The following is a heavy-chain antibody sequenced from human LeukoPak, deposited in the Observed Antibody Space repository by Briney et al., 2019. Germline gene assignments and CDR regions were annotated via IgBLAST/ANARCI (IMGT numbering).Heavy chain of an antibody. CDR3: ARGAYCGGDCYPPAYTWFDP. CDR2: IYHSGST. Sequence: SQTLSLTCAVSGGSISSGGYSWSWIRQPPGKGLEWIGYIYHSGSTYYNPSLKSRVTISVDTSKNQFSLKLSSVTAAGTAVYYCARGAYCGGDCYPPAYTWFDPWGQGTLVIVSS. D-gene: IGHD2-21*02. CDR1: GGSISSGGYS. V-gene: IGHV4-30-2*01. J-gene: IGHJ5*02.